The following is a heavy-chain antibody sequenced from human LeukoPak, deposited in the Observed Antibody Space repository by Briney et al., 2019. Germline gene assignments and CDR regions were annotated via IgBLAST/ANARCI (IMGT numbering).Heavy chain of an antibody. CDR2: ISGSGGST. Sequence: GASLRLSCAASGFTFSSYAMSWVRQAPGKGPEWVSAISGSGGSTYYADSVKGRFTISRDNSKNTLYLQMNSLRAEDTAVYYCAKGQHYYYYGMDVWGQGTTVTVSS. V-gene: IGHV3-23*01. CDR1: GFTFSSYA. CDR3: AKGQHYYYYGMDV. J-gene: IGHJ6*02.